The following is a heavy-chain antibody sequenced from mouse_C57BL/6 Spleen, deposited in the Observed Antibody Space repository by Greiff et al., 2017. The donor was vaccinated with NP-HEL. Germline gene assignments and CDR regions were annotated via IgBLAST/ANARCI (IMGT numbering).Heavy chain of an antibody. CDR3: ARYRDYGSSSLDY. V-gene: IGHV5-4*01. CDR1: GFTFSSYA. D-gene: IGHD1-1*01. J-gene: IGHJ2*01. Sequence: EVQLVESGGGLVKPGGSLKLSCAASGFTFSSYAMSWVRQTPEKSLEWVATISDCGSYTYYPDNVKGRFTISRDNAKNNLYLQMSHLKSEDTAMYYCARYRDYGSSSLDYWGQGTTLTVSS. CDR2: ISDCGSYT.